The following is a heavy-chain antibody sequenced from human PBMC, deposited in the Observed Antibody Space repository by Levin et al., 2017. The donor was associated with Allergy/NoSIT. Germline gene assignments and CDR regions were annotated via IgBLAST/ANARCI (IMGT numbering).Heavy chain of an antibody. CDR3: ARDYCSTTSCYDS. Sequence: LSLTCVASGFTFNTHGMQWARQAPGKGLEWVAFIRYDGTRQYYADSVKGRFSISRDNSKNTVYLQMSRLRAEDTAVYYCARDYCSTTSCYDSWGQGTLVTVSS. J-gene: IGHJ4*02. V-gene: IGHV3-33*01. D-gene: IGHD2-2*01. CDR1: GFTFNTHG. CDR2: IRYDGTRQ.